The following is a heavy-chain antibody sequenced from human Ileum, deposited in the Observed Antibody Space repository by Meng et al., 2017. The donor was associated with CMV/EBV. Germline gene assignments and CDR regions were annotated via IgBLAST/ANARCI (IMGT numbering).Heavy chain of an antibody. CDR2: IQSDGSIT. J-gene: IGHJ5*02. CDR3: ARAESAGGTNNWFDP. V-gene: IGHV3-74*01. Sequence: GGSLRLSCAVSGFTFSSYWMHWVRQAPGKGLEWVSRIQSDGSITTYAGSVEGRFTISRDNAKNTLYLQMHNLRAEDTAVYYCARAESAGGTNNWFDPWGQGTLVTVSS. CDR1: GFTFSSYW. D-gene: IGHD6-13*01.